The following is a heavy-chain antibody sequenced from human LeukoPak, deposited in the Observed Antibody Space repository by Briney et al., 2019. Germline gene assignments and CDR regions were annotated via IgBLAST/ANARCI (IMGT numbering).Heavy chain of an antibody. CDR1: GFTFDDYA. D-gene: IGHD3-10*01. V-gene: IGHV3-9*01. CDR3: ARVGGH. Sequence: GGSLRLSCAASGFTFDDYAMHWVRQAPGKGLEWVSGISWNSGSIGYADSVKGRFTISRDNAKNSLYLQTNSLRAEDTALYYCARVGGHWGQGTLVTVSS. J-gene: IGHJ4*02. CDR2: ISWNSGSI.